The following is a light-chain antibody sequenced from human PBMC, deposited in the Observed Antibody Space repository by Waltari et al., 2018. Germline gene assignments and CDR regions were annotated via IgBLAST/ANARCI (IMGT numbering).Light chain of an antibody. Sequence: QSALTQPASVSVSPGQSITISCTGTSSDVGGYNYVSWYQQHPGKAPKLMVYEVSNRPSGVSKRFSGSKSGKTASLTISGLQAEDEADYYCSSYTSSSTPVVFGGGTKLTVL. J-gene: IGLJ2*01. CDR2: EVS. CDR1: SSDVGGYNY. CDR3: SSYTSSSTPVV. V-gene: IGLV2-14*01.